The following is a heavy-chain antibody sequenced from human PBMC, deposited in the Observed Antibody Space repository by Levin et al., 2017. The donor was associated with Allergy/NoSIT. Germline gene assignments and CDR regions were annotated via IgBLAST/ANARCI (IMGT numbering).Heavy chain of an antibody. Sequence: GGSLRLSCAASGFTFSNYAMTWVRQAPGKGLEWVSTVSAGVLITYYADSVKGRFTISRDNSENTLYLQMNSLSADDTAVYYCAKESYTSSRVDYWGQGTLVTVSS. D-gene: IGHD6-13*01. CDR2: VSAGVLIT. V-gene: IGHV3-23*01. J-gene: IGHJ4*02. CDR3: AKESYTSSRVDY. CDR1: GFTFSNYA.